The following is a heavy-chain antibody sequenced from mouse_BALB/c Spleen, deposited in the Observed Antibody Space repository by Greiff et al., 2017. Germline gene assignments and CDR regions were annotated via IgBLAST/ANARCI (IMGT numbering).Heavy chain of an antibody. CDR2: ISYSGST. CDR1: GYSITSDYA. V-gene: IGHV3-2*02. CDR3: AREYGRAWFAY. D-gene: IGHD2-10*02. J-gene: IGHJ3*01. Sequence: EVMLVESGPGLVKPSQSLSLTCTVTGYSITSDYAWNWIRQFPGNKLEWMGYISYSGSTSYNPSLKSRISITRDTSKNQFFLQLNSVTTEDTATYYCAREYGRAWFAYWGQGTLVTVSA.